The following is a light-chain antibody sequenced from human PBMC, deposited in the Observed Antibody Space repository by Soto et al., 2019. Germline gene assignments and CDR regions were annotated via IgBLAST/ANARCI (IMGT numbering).Light chain of an antibody. Sequence: DIQMTQSPSSLSASVGDRVTISCRASQTINTYVNWYLQKPGKAPKLLIYAASSSHSGVPSRFSGSGSGTYFTLTISSLQPEDFATYYCQQSFSTPRTFGQGTKVEIK. J-gene: IGKJ1*01. V-gene: IGKV1-39*01. CDR2: AAS. CDR1: QTINTY. CDR3: QQSFSTPRT.